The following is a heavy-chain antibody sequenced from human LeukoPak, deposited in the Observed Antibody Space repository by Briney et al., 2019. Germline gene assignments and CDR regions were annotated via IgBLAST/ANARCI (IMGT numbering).Heavy chain of an antibody. Sequence: GGSLRLSCAVSGFTFSSYWMHWVRQAPGKGLVWVSRVNSDGSSTIYADSVKGRFTISRDNARNTVYLQMNSLRAEDTAIYFCARLSYDPSGYYDYWGQGTLVTVSS. V-gene: IGHV3-74*01. J-gene: IGHJ4*02. CDR1: GFTFSSYW. D-gene: IGHD3-22*01. CDR2: VNSDGSST. CDR3: ARLSYDPSGYYDY.